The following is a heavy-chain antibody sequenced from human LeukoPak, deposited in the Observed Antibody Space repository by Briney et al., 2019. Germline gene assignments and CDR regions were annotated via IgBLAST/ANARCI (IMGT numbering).Heavy chain of an antibody. CDR1: GFTFSSYG. CDR2: IRYDGSNK. CDR3: ARHPMYSSSSGDY. V-gene: IGHV3-30*02. Sequence: GGSLRLSCAASGFTFSSYGMHWVRQAPGKGLEWVAFIRYDGSNKYYADSVKGRFTISRDNSKNTLYLQMNSLRAEDTAVYYCARHPMYSSSSGDYWGQGTLVTVSS. J-gene: IGHJ4*02. D-gene: IGHD6-6*01.